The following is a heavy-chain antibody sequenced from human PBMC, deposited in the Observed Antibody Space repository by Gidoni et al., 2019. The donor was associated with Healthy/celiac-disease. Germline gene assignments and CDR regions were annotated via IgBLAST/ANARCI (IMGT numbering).Heavy chain of an antibody. J-gene: IGHJ4*02. CDR1: GGSISSSSYY. D-gene: IGHD6-19*01. CDR2: IYYRGST. V-gene: IGHV4-39*01. Sequence: QLQLQESGPGLVKPSETLSLTCTVSGGSISSSSYYWGWIRQPPGKGLEWIGRIYYRGSTYYNPSLKSRVTISVDTSKNQFSLKLSSVTAADTAVYYCARHSGVAGHFFDYWGQGTLVTVSS. CDR3: ARHSGVAGHFFDY.